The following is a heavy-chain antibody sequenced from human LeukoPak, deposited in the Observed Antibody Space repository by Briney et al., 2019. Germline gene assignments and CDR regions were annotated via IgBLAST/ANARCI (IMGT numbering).Heavy chain of an antibody. Sequence: GGSLRPSCAASGFTFSSYSMNWVRQAPGKGLEWVSSISSSSSYIYYADSVKGRFTISRDNAKNSLYLQMNSLRAEDTAVYYCAREWATVTFDYWGQGTLVTVSS. J-gene: IGHJ4*02. CDR1: GFTFSSYS. CDR2: ISSSSSYI. CDR3: AREWATVTFDY. D-gene: IGHD4-17*01. V-gene: IGHV3-21*01.